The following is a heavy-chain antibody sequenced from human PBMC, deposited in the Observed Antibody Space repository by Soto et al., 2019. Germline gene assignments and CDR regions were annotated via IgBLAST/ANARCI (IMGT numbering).Heavy chain of an antibody. V-gene: IGHV1-69*13. CDR1: GGTFSSYA. CDR3: ASQLYQIYYYYGMDV. D-gene: IGHD2-2*02. Sequence: SVKVSCKASGGTFSSYAISWVRQAPGQGLEWMGGIIPIFGTANYAQKFQGRVTITADESTSTAYMELSSLRSEDTAVYYCASQLYQIYYYYGMDVWGQGTKVTVSS. CDR2: IIPIFGTA. J-gene: IGHJ6*02.